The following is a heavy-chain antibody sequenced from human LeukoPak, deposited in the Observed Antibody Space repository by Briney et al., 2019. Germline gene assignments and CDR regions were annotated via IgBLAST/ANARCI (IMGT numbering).Heavy chain of an antibody. CDR3: ARTYDSSGPYYFDY. CDR2: ISSSSSTI. Sequence: GGSLRLSCAASGFTFSSYSMNWVRQAPGKGLEWVSYISSSSSTIYYADSVKGRFTISRDNAKNSLYLQMNSLRAEDTAVYYCARTYDSSGPYYFDYWGRGTLVTVSS. J-gene: IGHJ4*02. V-gene: IGHV3-48*01. D-gene: IGHD3-22*01. CDR1: GFTFSSYS.